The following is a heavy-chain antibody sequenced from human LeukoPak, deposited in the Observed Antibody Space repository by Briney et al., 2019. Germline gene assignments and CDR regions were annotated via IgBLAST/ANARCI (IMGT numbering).Heavy chain of an antibody. CDR3: ARLPGFRDAFDI. V-gene: IGHV4-59*08. Sequence: SETLSLTCTVSGGSISSYYWSWIRQPPGKGLEWIEYIYYSGSTNYNPSLKSRVTISVDTSKNQFSLKLSSVTAADTAVYYCARLPGFRDAFDIWGQGTMVTVSS. CDR2: IYYSGST. J-gene: IGHJ3*02. CDR1: GGSISSYY.